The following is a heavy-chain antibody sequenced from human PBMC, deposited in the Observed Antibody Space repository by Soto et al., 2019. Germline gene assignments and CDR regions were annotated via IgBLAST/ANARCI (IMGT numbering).Heavy chain of an antibody. CDR2: IYHSGST. CDR1: GGSISSSNW. CDR3: ARGSLAGFNDYYGMDV. Sequence: QVQLQESGPGLVKPSGTLSLTCAVSGGSISSSNWWSWVRQPPGKGLEWIGEIYHSGSTNYNPSLKSRVTISVDKSENQFSLKLSSVTAADTAVYYSARGSLAGFNDYYGMDVWGQGTTVTVSS. J-gene: IGHJ6*02. D-gene: IGHD6-13*01. V-gene: IGHV4-4*02.